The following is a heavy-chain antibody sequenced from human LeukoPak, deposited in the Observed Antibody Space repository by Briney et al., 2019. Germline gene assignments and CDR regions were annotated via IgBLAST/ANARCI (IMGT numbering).Heavy chain of an antibody. CDR2: FDPEDGEP. D-gene: IGHD2-2*02. CDR1: GYTLSELS. V-gene: IGHV1-24*01. Sequence: ASVKVSCKVSGYTLSELSVHWVRQAPGKGLEWMGGFDPEDGEPIYSQKFQGRVTMTEDTSTDTAYMELRSLRSQDTAVYYCATLAFPNTLYYYYYMDVWGKGTTVTISS. CDR3: ATLAFPNTLYYYYYMDV. J-gene: IGHJ6*03.